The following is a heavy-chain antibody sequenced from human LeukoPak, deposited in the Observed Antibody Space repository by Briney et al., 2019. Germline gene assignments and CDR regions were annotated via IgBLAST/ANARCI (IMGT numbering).Heavy chain of an antibody. Sequence: PGGSLRLSCAASGFTFSSCAMHWVRQAPGKGLEWVAVTSSDGSNKFYADSVKGRFTISRDGSKNTLYLQMNSLRPDDTAVYFCAKPQVTANWYYFHYWGQGTLVTVSS. V-gene: IGHV3-30*18. CDR2: TSSDGSNK. J-gene: IGHJ4*02. D-gene: IGHD2-21*02. CDR3: AKPQVTANWYYFHY. CDR1: GFTFSSCA.